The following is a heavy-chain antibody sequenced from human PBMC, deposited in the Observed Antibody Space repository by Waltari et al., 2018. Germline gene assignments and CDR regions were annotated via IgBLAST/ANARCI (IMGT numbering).Heavy chain of an antibody. J-gene: IGHJ4*02. CDR3: ARDRTDGDTMFDY. V-gene: IGHV3-48*03. CDR2: ISSSGSTI. CDR1: GFTFSSYE. D-gene: IGHD2-21*02. Sequence: EVQLVESGGGLVQPGGSLRLSCAASGFTFSSYEMNWVRQAPGKGLEWVSYISSSGSTIYYADSVKGRFTISRDNAKNSLYLQMNSLRAEDTAVYYCARDRTDGDTMFDYWGQGTLVTVSS.